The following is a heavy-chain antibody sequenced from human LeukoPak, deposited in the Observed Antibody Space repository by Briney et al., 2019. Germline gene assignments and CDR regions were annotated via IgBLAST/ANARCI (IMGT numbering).Heavy chain of an antibody. D-gene: IGHD6-6*01. V-gene: IGHV3-21*01. CDR2: ISSSSSYI. Sequence: GGSLRLSCAASGFTFSSYAMNWVRQAPGKGLEWVSSISSSSSYIYYADSVKGRFTISRDNAKNTLYLEMNSLRAEDTAVYYCVRDYNSLRPLDYWGQGNLVTVSS. CDR3: VRDYNSLRPLDY. CDR1: GFTFSSYA. J-gene: IGHJ4*02.